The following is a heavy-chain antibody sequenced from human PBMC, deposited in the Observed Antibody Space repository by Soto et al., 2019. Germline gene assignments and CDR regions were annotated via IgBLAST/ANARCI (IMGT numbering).Heavy chain of an antibody. CDR2: ISYDGSNK. D-gene: IGHD1-26*01. J-gene: IGHJ6*02. V-gene: IGHV3-30-3*01. Sequence: PGGSLRLSCAASGFTFSSYAMHWVRQAPGKGLEWVAVISYDGSNKYYADSVKGRFTISRDNSKNTLYLQMNSLRAEDTAVYYCARDHRVGPNPRYYYYGMDVWGQGTTVTVSS. CDR3: ARDHRVGPNPRYYYYGMDV. CDR1: GFTFSSYA.